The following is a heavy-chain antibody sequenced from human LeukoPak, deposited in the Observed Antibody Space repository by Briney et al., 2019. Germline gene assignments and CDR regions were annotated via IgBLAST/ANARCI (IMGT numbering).Heavy chain of an antibody. Sequence: PSETLSLTCTVSGGSISSYYWSWIRQPPGKGLEWIGYIYYSGSTNYNPSLKSRFTISVDTSKNQFSLKLSSVTAADTAVYYCARGGRVLNWFDPWGQGTLVTVSS. CDR1: GGSISSYY. D-gene: IGHD3-16*01. CDR3: ARGGRVLNWFDP. J-gene: IGHJ5*02. V-gene: IGHV4-59*01. CDR2: IYYSGST.